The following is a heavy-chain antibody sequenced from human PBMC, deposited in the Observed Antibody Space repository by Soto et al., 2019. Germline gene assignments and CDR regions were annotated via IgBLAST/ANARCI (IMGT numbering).Heavy chain of an antibody. CDR2: VSYDGSSE. D-gene: IGHD3-10*01. V-gene: IGHV3-30*18. CDR3: AKAGYCTRGNCYDYYRYGMDV. Sequence: VQMVESGGGVVQPGRSLRLPCAVSGFTFSDYGMHWVRQAPRKGLEWVAVVSYDGSSEFYADSVKGRFTISRDNSKNTLHLQMNSLRPEDTAVYYCAKAGYCTRGNCYDYYRYGMDVWGQGTAVTVSS. J-gene: IGHJ6*02. CDR1: GFTFSDYG.